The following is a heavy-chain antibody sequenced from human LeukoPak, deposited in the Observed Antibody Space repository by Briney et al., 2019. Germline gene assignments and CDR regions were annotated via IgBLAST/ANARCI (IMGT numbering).Heavy chain of an antibody. V-gene: IGHV3-13*01. CDR3: ARASKVVGGIDY. CDR2: SGTTGDT. CDR1: GFTFSSYD. J-gene: IGHJ4*02. D-gene: IGHD1-26*01. Sequence: GGSLRLSCAGSGFTFSSYDMHWVRQATGKGLEWVSVSGTTGDTYYAGSVKGRFTISRENAKNSFYLQMNSLTAGDTAVYYCARASKVVGGIDYWGQGTLVTVSS.